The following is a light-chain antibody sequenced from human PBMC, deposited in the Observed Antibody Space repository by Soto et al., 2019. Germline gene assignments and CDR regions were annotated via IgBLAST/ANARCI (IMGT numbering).Light chain of an antibody. CDR2: AAS. V-gene: IGKV3-11*01. CDR3: QQRSNWPT. CDR1: QSISNY. J-gene: IGKJ5*01. Sequence: EIVLTQSPATLSLSPGERATLSCRASQSISNYLAWYQHKPGQAPRLLIYAASIRATGIPARFSGSGSGTDFTLTISSLEPEDFAVYFCQQRSNWPTFGQGTRLEIK.